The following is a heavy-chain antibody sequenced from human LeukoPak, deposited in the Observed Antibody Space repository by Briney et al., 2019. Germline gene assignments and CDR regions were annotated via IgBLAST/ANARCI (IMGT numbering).Heavy chain of an antibody. Sequence: TPSETLSLTCAVYNGSFSDYYWNWIRQPPGKGLEWVGEINHSGSTNYNPSLNSRVTMSVDTSKNQFSLKLCSVTAADTAVYYCARNLDDSSGYYFDYWGQGTLVTVSS. CDR2: INHSGST. V-gene: IGHV4-34*01. D-gene: IGHD3-22*01. J-gene: IGHJ4*02. CDR1: NGSFSDYY. CDR3: ARNLDDSSGYYFDY.